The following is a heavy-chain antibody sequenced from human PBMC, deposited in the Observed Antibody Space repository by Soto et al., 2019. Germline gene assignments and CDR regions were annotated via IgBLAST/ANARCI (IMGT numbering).Heavy chain of an antibody. CDR1: GFTFSTYG. Sequence: ESGGGLVQPGRSLRLSCAASGFTFSTYGMHWVRQAPGKGLEWVAVTSFDGSKTFYADSVKGRFTISRDNSKNTLFLQMNSLRPEDTALYYCAKDLLESSPIPYYFDYWGQGTLVTVSS. D-gene: IGHD2-21*01. CDR3: AKDLLESSPIPYYFDY. CDR2: TSFDGSKT. V-gene: IGHV3-30*18. J-gene: IGHJ4*02.